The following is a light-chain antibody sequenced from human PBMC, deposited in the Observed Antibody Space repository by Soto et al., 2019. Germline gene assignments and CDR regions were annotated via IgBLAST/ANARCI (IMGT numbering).Light chain of an antibody. CDR2: SNN. Sequence: QSVLTQPPSASGTPGQRVTISCSGSSSNIGTNTVNWYQQLPGTAPKLLIYSNNQGPSGVPDRFSGSRSGTSASLAINGLQSEDEADYYCVAWDDSLNGYVFGTGTKLTV. V-gene: IGLV1-44*01. CDR1: SSNIGTNT. J-gene: IGLJ1*01. CDR3: VAWDDSLNGYV.